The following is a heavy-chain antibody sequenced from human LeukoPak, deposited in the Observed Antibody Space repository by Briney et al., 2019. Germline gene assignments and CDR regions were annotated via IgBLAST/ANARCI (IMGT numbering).Heavy chain of an antibody. CDR1: GFTVSSNY. D-gene: IGHD1-26*01. J-gene: IGHJ4*01. CDR3: AGLNGTYRPFDY. CDR2: IYSGGKT. V-gene: IGHV3-53*01. Sequence: GGSLRLSCAASGFTVSSNYMGWVRQAPGKGLEWVSFIYSGGKTFYADSVKGRFIISRDNSKNTLSLQMNSLRAEDTAIYYCAGLNGTYRPFDYWGHGTLVTVSS.